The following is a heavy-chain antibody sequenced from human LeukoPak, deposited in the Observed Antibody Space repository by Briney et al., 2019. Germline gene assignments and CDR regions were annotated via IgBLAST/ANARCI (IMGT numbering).Heavy chain of an antibody. Sequence: SETLSLTCTVSGGSISSYYWSWIRQPPGKGLEWIGYISYSGSTNYNPSLKSRVTISVDTSKNQFSLKLNPVTAADTAVYFCARVGGRTVTSYYFDYWGQGTLVTVSS. V-gene: IGHV4-59*01. D-gene: IGHD4-17*01. CDR3: ARVGGRTVTSYYFDY. CDR2: ISYSGST. J-gene: IGHJ4*02. CDR1: GGSISSYY.